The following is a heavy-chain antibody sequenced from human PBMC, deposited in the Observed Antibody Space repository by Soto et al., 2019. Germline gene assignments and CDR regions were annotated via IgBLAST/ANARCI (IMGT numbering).Heavy chain of an antibody. V-gene: IGHV4-34*01. D-gene: IGHD6-13*01. Sequence: SETLSLTCAVYGGSFSGYYWSWIRQPPGKGLEWIGEINHSGSTNYNPSLKSRVTISVDTSKNQFSLKLSSVTAADTAVYYCACRIAAAGAYYYGMDVWGQGPTVTVS. CDR2: INHSGST. CDR1: GGSFSGYY. CDR3: ACRIAAAGAYYYGMDV. J-gene: IGHJ6*02.